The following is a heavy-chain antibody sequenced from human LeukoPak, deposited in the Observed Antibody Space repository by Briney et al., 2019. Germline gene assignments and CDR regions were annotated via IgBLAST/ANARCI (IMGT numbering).Heavy chain of an antibody. CDR1: GGSFSGYY. D-gene: IGHD6-13*01. V-gene: IGHV4-34*01. CDR2: INHSGST. J-gene: IGHJ4*02. CDR3: ARGFDIAAAGTSIVDY. Sequence: PSETLSLTCAVYGGSFSGYYWSWIRQPPGKGLEWIGEINHSGSTNYNPSLESRVTVSVDTSKNQFSLKLSSVTAADTAVYYCARGFDIAAAGTSIVDYWGQGTLVTVSS.